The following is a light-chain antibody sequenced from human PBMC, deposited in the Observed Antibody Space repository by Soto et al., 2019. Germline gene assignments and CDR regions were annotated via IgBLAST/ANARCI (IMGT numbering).Light chain of an antibody. CDR2: SGN. CDR3: AAWDDSLNGSYV. J-gene: IGLJ1*01. CDR1: SSNIGSNT. Sequence: QSVLTQPPSASGTPGQRVTISCSGSSSNIGSNTVNWYQQLPGTAPKLLIYSGNQRPSGVPDRFSGSKSGTSASLAIGGLQSEDEADYYCAAWDDSLNGSYVFGTGTKLNVL. V-gene: IGLV1-44*01.